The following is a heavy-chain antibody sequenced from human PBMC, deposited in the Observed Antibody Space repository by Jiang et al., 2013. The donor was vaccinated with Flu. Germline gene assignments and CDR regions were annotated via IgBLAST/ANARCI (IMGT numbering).Heavy chain of an antibody. D-gene: IGHD3-10*01. CDR3: ARDLMGGSGSYYNVVNYYYGMDV. V-gene: IGHV1-69*01. CDR1: GGTFSSYA. J-gene: IGHJ6*02. CDR2: IIPIFGTA. Sequence: QLVESGAEVKKPGSSVKVSCKASGGTFSSYAISWVRQAPGQGLEWMGGIIPIFGTANYAQKFQGRVTITADESTSTAYMELSSLRSEDTAVYYCARDLMGGSGSYYNVVNYYYGMDVWGQGTTVTVSS.